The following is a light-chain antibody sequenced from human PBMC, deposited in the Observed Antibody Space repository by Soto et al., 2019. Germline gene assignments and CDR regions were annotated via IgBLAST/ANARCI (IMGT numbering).Light chain of an antibody. V-gene: IGKV1-5*01. J-gene: IGKJ1*01. CDR2: DAS. CDR3: QQYNSYTWT. Sequence: DIPMTQSPSTLSASVGDRVTITCRASQSISNWLAWYQQKPGKAPKLLIYDASSLESGVPSRFSGSGSGTEFTLTLSSLRPDDFATYYCQQYNSYTWTFGQGTKVEIK. CDR1: QSISNW.